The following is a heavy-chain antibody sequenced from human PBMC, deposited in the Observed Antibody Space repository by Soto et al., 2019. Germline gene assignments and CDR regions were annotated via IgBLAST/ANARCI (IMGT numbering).Heavy chain of an antibody. D-gene: IGHD3-10*01. J-gene: IGHJ4*02. V-gene: IGHV1-3*01. CDR1: GYIFTNYA. CDR3: ARGSVSSDS. CDR2: INAGDGNT. Sequence: QVHLVQSGAEVKKPGASVNVSCKASGYIFTNYAIHWVRQAPGQRLEWMGRINAGDGNTRYSQNFQDRVTITRDTSASTAYMQLSSLTSEDSTLYFCARGSVSSDSWGQGTLVTVPS.